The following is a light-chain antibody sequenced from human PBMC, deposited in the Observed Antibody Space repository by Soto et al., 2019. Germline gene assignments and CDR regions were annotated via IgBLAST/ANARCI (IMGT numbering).Light chain of an antibody. CDR2: GAS. Sequence: IVLTQSPGTLSLSTGERATLSCRASQSVSSSYLAWYQQKPGQAPRLLIYGASSRATGITDRFSGSGSGTDIPLTISRLEPEDFAVYYCQKYCSSTGACTFGQGTKVEIK. CDR3: QKYCSSTGACT. CDR1: QSVSSSY. V-gene: IGKV3-20*01. J-gene: IGKJ1*01.